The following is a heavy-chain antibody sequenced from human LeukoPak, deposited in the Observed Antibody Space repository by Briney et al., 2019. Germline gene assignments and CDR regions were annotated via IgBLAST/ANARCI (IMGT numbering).Heavy chain of an antibody. V-gene: IGHV3-21*01. CDR1: GFTFSSYS. CDR3: AKDPNIGGVY. D-gene: IGHD5-12*01. CDR2: ISSSSSYI. Sequence: GGSLRLSCAASGFTFSSYSMNWVRQAPGKGLEWVSPISSSSSYIYYADSVKGRFTISRDNAKNSLYLQMNSLRAEDTAVYYCAKDPNIGGVYWGQGTLVTVSS. J-gene: IGHJ4*02.